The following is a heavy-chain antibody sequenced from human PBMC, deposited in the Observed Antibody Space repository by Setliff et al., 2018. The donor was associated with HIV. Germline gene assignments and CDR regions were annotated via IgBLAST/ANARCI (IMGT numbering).Heavy chain of an antibody. CDR1: GYTFTDNY. CDR2: INSATGGT. Sequence: ASVKVSCKASGYTFTDNYIHWVRQAPGQGLEWMAWINSATGGTNYAQNFQGWVTVTGDTSINTVYMELSSLKSDDTAVYYCARDYLHAFDIWGQGTMVTVSS. V-gene: IGHV1-2*04. CDR3: ARDYLHAFDI. J-gene: IGHJ3*02.